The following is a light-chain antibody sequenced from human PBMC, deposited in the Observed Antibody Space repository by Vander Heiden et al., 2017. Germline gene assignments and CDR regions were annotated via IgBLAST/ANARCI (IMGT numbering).Light chain of an antibody. CDR3: QHEHTSPWT. V-gene: IGKV3-20*01. Sequence: VLTQSPGTLSLSPGERVTLSCRASQSLTSKYLAWYQQKPGQPPRLLIFGTSSRATGIPDRFSGSGSGTDFTLTISRLEPDDFAVYYCQHEHTSPWTFGQGTQVEVK. CDR2: GTS. J-gene: IGKJ1*01. CDR1: QSLTSKY.